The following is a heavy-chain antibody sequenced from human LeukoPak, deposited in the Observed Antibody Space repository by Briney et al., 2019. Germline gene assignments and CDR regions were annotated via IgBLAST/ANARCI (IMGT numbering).Heavy chain of an antibody. V-gene: IGHV4-61*01. CDR1: AYSISSGYY. Sequence: QTSETLSLTCTVSAYSISSGYYWSWIRQPPGKGLEWIGYIYYSGSTNYNPSLKSRVTISVDTSKNQFSLKLSSVTAADTAVYYCARVGLGVDYWGQGTLVTVSS. D-gene: IGHD3-16*01. CDR2: IYYSGST. CDR3: ARVGLGVDY. J-gene: IGHJ4*02.